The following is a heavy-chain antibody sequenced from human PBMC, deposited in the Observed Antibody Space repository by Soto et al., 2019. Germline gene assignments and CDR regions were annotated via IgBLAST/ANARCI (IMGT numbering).Heavy chain of an antibody. D-gene: IGHD1-26*01. CDR1: GYSFSSHW. CDR3: ARSGVGAMNPASGTDY. Sequence: PGESLKISCKGFGYSFSSHWIGWVRQMPGKGLEWMGIIYPGDSDTRYSPSFRGQVTISADKSISTAYLQWRSLKTSDTAMYYCARSGVGAMNPASGTDYWGQGTLVTVSS. CDR2: IYPGDSDT. V-gene: IGHV5-51*01. J-gene: IGHJ4*02.